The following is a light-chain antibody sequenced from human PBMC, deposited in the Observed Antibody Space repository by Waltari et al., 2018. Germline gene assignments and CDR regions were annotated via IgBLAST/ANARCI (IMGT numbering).Light chain of an antibody. CDR3: CAYAGRYTFVL. J-gene: IGLJ3*02. CDR1: RTHAGGSNF. Sequence: QSALTQPRPVSGPPGQSVTIPCPGTRTHAGGSNFVSWYQHPPGTAPQLIIFDVTERPSGVPDRFSGSKSGNTASLTISGLQAEDEADYYCCAYAGRYTFVLFGGGTKLSVL. V-gene: IGLV2-11*01. CDR2: DVT.